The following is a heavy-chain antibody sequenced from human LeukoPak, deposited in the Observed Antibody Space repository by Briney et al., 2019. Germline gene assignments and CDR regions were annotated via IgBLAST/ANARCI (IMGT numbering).Heavy chain of an antibody. CDR1: GFTFNNHD. Sequence: GGSLRLSCAASGFTFNNHDMHWVRQAPGKGLKWVAGISYDGRNKEYADSVKGRFTISRDNSKNTLNLQMNSLRTEDTAVYYCAKPRDIDSWAFDVWGQGTMVTVS. CDR2: ISYDGRNK. V-gene: IGHV3-30*18. CDR3: AKPRDIDSWAFDV. D-gene: IGHD2-15*01. J-gene: IGHJ3*01.